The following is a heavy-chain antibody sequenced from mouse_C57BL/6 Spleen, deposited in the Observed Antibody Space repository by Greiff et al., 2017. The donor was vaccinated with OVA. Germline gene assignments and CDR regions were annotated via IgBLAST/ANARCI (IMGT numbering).Heavy chain of an antibody. D-gene: IGHD1-1*01. J-gene: IGHJ3*01. V-gene: IGHV1-55*01. CDR2: IYPGSGST. Sequence: VQLQQPGAELVKPGASVKMSCKASGYTFTSYWITWVKQRPGQGLEWIGDIYPGSGSTNYNEKFKSKATLTVDTSSSTAYMQLSSLTSEDSAVYYCARRDHYYGSSSAYWGQGTLVTVSA. CDR1: GYTFTSYW. CDR3: ARRDHYYGSSSAY.